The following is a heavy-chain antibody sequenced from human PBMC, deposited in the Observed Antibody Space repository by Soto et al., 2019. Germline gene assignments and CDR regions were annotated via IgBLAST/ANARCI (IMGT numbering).Heavy chain of an antibody. V-gene: IGHV3-33*01. CDR1: GFTFSSYG. D-gene: IGHD6-6*01. CDR3: ERDLSSSSFSYYYGMDV. J-gene: IGHJ6*02. CDR2: IWYDVSNK. Sequence: QVQLVESGGGVVQPGRSLRLSCAASGFTFSSYGMHWVRQAPGKGLEWVAVIWYDVSNKYYADSVKGRFTISRDNSKNTLYLHMNSLRAEDTAVYYCERDLSSSSFSYYYGMDVWGQGTTVTVSS.